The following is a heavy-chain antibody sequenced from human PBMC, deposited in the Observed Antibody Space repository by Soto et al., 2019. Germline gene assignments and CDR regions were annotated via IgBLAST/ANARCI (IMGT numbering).Heavy chain of an antibody. J-gene: IGHJ4*02. D-gene: IGHD1-26*01. CDR2: IKGSHAGGTT. CDR3: ATEWGYPGSNFYGAY. Sequence: EVQLVESGGGLVEPGGSIRLSCVASGFTFTKAYMTWVRQAPGKGLEWVGRIKGSHAGGTTDYATSVKGRFTISRDDSKNTLYRQMNSRKTEDTSVYYCATEWGYPGSNFYGAYWGQGTLVTVSS. V-gene: IGHV3-15*01. CDR1: GFTFTKAY.